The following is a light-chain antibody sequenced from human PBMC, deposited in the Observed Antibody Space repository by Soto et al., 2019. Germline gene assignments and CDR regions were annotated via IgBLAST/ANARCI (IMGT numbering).Light chain of an antibody. J-gene: IGKJ4*01. Sequence: DIQMTQSPSSLSASVGDRVTITCQASQDISNYLNWYQQKPGKVPKLLIHYASNLETGVPSRFSGSGFGTDFTFTISSLQPEDIETYYCQQCDSLPLTFGAGTKVDIX. V-gene: IGKV1-33*01. CDR1: QDISNY. CDR3: QQCDSLPLT. CDR2: YAS.